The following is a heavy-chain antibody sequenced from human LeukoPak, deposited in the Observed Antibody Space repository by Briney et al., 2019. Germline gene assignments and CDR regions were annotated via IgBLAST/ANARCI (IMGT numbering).Heavy chain of an antibody. CDR1: GGSISSSSYY. CDR2: VYYSGST. Sequence: SETLSLTCTVSGGSISSSSYYWGWIRQPPGKGLEWIGSVYYSGSTYYIPSLKSRVTISADTSRNQFSLKLSSVTAADTAVYYCATFRALLHYFDYWGQGTLVTVSS. V-gene: IGHV4-39*01. J-gene: IGHJ4*02. CDR3: ATFRALLHYFDY.